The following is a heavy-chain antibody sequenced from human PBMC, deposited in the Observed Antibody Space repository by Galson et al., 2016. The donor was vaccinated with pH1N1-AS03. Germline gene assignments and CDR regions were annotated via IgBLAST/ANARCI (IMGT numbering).Heavy chain of an antibody. V-gene: IGHV5-51*01. J-gene: IGHJ4*01. CDR3: ARHLSSPFSTSSGF. CDR2: IHPRDSDT. CDR1: GYSFSDYW. Sequence: QSGAEVKKPGESVKISCKGSGYSFSDYWIAWVRQMPGKGLEWMGIIHPRDSDTRYSPSFQGRVSISADKSISTAYLQWSSLKASDTATYYCARHLSSPFSTSSGFWGHGTLVTVSS. D-gene: IGHD3-3*02.